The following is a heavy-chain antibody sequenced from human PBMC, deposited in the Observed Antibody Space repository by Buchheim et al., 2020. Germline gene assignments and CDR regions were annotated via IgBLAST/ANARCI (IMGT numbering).Heavy chain of an antibody. V-gene: IGHV3-30*18. J-gene: IGHJ4*02. CDR1: GFTFSSYG. CDR3: AKDEGGIAAAGILDY. Sequence: QVQLVESGGGVVQPGRSLRLSCAASGFTFSSYGMHWVRQAPGKGLEWVAVISYDGSNKYYADSVKGRFTISRDNSQNTLFLQMNSLRAEDTAVYYCAKDEGGIAAAGILDYWGQGTL. D-gene: IGHD6-13*01. CDR2: ISYDGSNK.